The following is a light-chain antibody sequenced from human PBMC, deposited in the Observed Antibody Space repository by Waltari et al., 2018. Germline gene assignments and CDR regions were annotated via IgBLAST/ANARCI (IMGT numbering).Light chain of an antibody. CDR2: AVS. J-gene: IGKJ4*01. CDR3: QQGYSAPLP. CDR1: QRISRF. Sequence: DILMTQFPSSLSASVGDRVTITCRASQRISRFLNWYQQKPGEAPNLLIYAVSTLQSGGPSRFSGSGTGKDFNLTISTLQPEDYANLHCQQGYSAPLPFGGGTKVEIK. V-gene: IGKV1-39*01.